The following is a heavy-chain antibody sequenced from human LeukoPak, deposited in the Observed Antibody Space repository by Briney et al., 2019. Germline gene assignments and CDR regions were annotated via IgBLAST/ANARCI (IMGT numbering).Heavy chain of an antibody. CDR1: GGSISSGGYY. D-gene: IGHD3-10*01. Sequence: PSETLSLTCTVSGGSISSGGYYWSWIRQHPGKGLEWIGYIYYSGSTYYNPSLKSRVTISVDTSKNQFSLKLSSVTAADTAVYYCARGGSLLWFGELLAFWFDPWGQGTLVTVSS. CDR2: IYYSGST. CDR3: ARGGSLLWFGELLAFWFDP. V-gene: IGHV4-31*03. J-gene: IGHJ5*02.